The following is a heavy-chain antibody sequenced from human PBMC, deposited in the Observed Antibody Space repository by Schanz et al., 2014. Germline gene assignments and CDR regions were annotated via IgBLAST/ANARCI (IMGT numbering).Heavy chain of an antibody. J-gene: IGHJ4*02. CDR3: TSEAHNHDGLRSYSNV. CDR2: ITAYNGDT. Sequence: QVQLVQSGAEVKKPGASVKVSCKASGYTFTSYGISWVRQAPGQGLEWMGWITAYNGDTNYALKLQGRLTMTRDASTSTVYMELSSLRSEDTAVYFCTSEAHNHDGLRSYSNVWGQGTLVTVTS. D-gene: IGHD3-10*01. CDR1: GYTFTSYG. V-gene: IGHV1-18*04.